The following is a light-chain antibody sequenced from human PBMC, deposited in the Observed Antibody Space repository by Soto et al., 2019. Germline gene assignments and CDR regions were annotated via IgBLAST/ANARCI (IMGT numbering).Light chain of an antibody. CDR2: GAS. Sequence: EIVLTQSPGTLSLSPGERATLSCRASQSVSSSYLAWYQQKPGQAPRLLIYGASSRATGIPDRFSGSGSGTDFTLTISSLEPDDFAVYYCHQYGSSPGTFGQGTKVEIK. V-gene: IGKV3-20*01. CDR3: HQYGSSPGT. CDR1: QSVSSSY. J-gene: IGKJ1*01.